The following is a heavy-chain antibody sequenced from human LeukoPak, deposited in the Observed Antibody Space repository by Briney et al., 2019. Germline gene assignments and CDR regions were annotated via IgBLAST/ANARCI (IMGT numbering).Heavy chain of an antibody. CDR1: GGTFSSYT. Sequence: SVKVSCKASGGTFSSYTISWVRQAPGQGLEWMGRIIPILGIANYAQKFQGRVTITADKSTSTAYMELSSLRSEDTAVYYCARSRNCDILTGYSYYFDYWGQGTLVTVSS. V-gene: IGHV1-69*02. J-gene: IGHJ4*02. CDR3: ARSRNCDILTGYSYYFDY. CDR2: IIPILGIA. D-gene: IGHD3-9*01.